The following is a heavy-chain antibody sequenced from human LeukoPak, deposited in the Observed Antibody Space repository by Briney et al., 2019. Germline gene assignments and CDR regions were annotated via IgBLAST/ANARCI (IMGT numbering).Heavy chain of an antibody. CDR1: GYSISSGYY. CDR2: IYHSGST. V-gene: IGHV4-38-2*02. J-gene: IGHJ4*02. Sequence: SETLSLTCAVSGYSISSGYYWGWIRHPPGKGLEWIGSIYHSGSTYYNPSLKSRVTISVDTSKNQFSLKLSSVTAADTAVYYCARDYRVTIEYYFDYWGQGTLVTVSS. CDR3: ARDYRVTIEYYFDY. D-gene: IGHD2-21*02.